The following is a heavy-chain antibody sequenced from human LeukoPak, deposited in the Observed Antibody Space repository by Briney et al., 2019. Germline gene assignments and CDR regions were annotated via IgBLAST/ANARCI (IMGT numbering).Heavy chain of an antibody. CDR1: GFTFSSYT. CDR2: ISYDGSNK. D-gene: IGHD3-22*01. J-gene: IGHJ5*02. CDR3: ARSQWLLLRVWFDP. Sequence: GGSLRLSCAASGFTFSSYTMHWVRQAPGKGLEWVAVISYDGSNKYYADSVKGRFTISRDNSKNTLYLQMNSLRAEDTAVYYCARSQWLLLRVWFDPWGQGTLVTVSS. V-gene: IGHV3-30*01.